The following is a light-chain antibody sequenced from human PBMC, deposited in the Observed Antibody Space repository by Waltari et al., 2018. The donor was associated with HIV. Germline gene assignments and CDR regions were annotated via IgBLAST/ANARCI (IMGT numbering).Light chain of an antibody. CDR2: SAS. Sequence: EIVMTQSPATLSVSPGDRATLSCRASQSVRSNLAWYQQKPGQAPRLLIFSASTRAAGTPARFSGGWSGTEFTLTITSLQSADFAVYYCQQYDDWPPLTFGGGTKVEI. V-gene: IGKV3-15*01. J-gene: IGKJ4*01. CDR3: QQYDDWPPLT. CDR1: QSVRSN.